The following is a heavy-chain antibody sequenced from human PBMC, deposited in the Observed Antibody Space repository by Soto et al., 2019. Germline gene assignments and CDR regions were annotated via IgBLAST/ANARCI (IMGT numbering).Heavy chain of an antibody. D-gene: IGHD3-22*01. Sequence: LGESLKISCKGSGYSFTSYWIGWVRQMPGKGLEWVGIIYPGDSDIRYSPSFEGQVTISADKSISTSYLHWSSLKASDTAMYYCARQKDSSGYYPTLDYWGQGTLVTVSS. CDR2: IYPGDSDI. CDR1: GYSFTSYW. CDR3: ARQKDSSGYYPTLDY. J-gene: IGHJ4*02. V-gene: IGHV5-51*01.